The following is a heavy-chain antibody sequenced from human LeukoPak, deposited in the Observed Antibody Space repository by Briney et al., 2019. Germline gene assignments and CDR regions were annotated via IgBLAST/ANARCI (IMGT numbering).Heavy chain of an antibody. CDR3: ARGSDILTGPLWY. CDR1: GFTVSSNY. V-gene: IGHV3-66*01. D-gene: IGHD3-9*01. Sequence: GGSLRLSCAASGFTVSSNYMSWVRQAPGKGLEWVSVIYSGGSTYYADSVKGRFTISRDNAKNSLYLQMNSLRAEDTAVYYCARGSDILTGPLWYWGQGSLVTVSS. J-gene: IGHJ4*02. CDR2: IYSGGST.